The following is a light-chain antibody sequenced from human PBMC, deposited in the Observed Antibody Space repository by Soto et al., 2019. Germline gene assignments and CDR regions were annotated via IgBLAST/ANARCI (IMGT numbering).Light chain of an antibody. CDR3: QRYDNYQWT. Sequence: DLQMTQSPSALSASVGDRVTITCRASQIISSWVAGYQQKPGKATKFLIYKSYTLESGLPSRFSGSGSGTPFPLPICSLQPDDSAPYYCQRYDNYQWTFGQGTKVEIK. J-gene: IGKJ1*01. V-gene: IGKV1-5*03. CDR2: KSY. CDR1: QIISSW.